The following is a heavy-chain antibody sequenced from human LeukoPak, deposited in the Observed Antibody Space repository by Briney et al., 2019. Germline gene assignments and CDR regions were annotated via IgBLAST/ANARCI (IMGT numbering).Heavy chain of an antibody. CDR1: GYTFTSYD. CDR3: ASGEYQWLTQNYYYYYMDV. D-gene: IGHD6-19*01. Sequence: ASVKVSCKASGYTFTSYDINWVRQAPGQGLEWMGWMNPNSGNTGYAQKLQGRVTMTRNTSISTAYMELSSLRSEDTAVYYCASGEYQWLTQNYYYYYMDVWGKGTTVTVSS. J-gene: IGHJ6*03. V-gene: IGHV1-8*01. CDR2: MNPNSGNT.